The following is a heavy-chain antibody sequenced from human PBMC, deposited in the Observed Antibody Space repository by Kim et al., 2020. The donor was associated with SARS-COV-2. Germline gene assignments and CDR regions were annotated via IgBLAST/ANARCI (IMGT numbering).Heavy chain of an antibody. D-gene: IGHD3-9*01. CDR3: ARDGRDWQGFDY. V-gene: IGHV1-69*01. J-gene: IGHJ4*02. Sequence: NYAQKFQGRVTITADESTSTAYMELSSLRSEDTAVYYCARDGRDWQGFDYWGQGTLVTVSS.